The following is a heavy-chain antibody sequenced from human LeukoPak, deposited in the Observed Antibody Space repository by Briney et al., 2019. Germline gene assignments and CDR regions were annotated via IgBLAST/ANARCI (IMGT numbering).Heavy chain of an antibody. CDR3: AKAWEHYFDY. CDR2: IRYDGSNK. J-gene: IGHJ4*02. V-gene: IGHV3-30*02. D-gene: IGHD1-26*01. CDR1: GFTFSSYG. Sequence: GGSLRLSCAASGFTFSSYGMHWVRQAPGKGLEWVTFIRYDGSNKYYADSVKGRFTISRDNSKNTLYLQMNSLRAEDTAVYYCAKAWEHYFDYWGQGTLVTVSS.